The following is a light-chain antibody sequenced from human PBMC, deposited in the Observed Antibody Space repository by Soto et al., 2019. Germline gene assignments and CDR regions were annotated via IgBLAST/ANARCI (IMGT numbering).Light chain of an antibody. CDR2: GAS. J-gene: IGKJ2*01. V-gene: IGKV3-20*01. CDR1: QSVTSIY. CDR3: QQYGSSQYT. Sequence: EIVLTQSPGTLSLSPGERATLSCRASQSVTSIYLAWYQQKPGQAPRLLIYGASSRVTGIPDRFSGSGSGTDFSLTISRLEPEDFAVYYCQQYGSSQYTFGQGTKLEIK.